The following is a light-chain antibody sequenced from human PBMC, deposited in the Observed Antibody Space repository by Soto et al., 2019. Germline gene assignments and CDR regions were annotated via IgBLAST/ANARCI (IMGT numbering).Light chain of an antibody. V-gene: IGKV1-8*01. CDR2: DAS. CDR1: QGISSY. CDR3: QQYNSYWT. Sequence: AIRMTQSPSSFSASTGDRVTITFRASQGISSYLAWYQQKPGKAPKLLIYDASSLESGVPSRFSGSGSGTEFTLTISSLQPDDFATYYCQQYNSYWTFGQGTKVDIK. J-gene: IGKJ1*01.